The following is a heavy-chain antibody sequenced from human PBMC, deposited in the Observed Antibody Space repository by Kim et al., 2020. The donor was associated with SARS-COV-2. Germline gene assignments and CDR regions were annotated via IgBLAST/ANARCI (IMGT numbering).Heavy chain of an antibody. CDR3: ARDRGPAMVYGPEFDY. CDR1: GGTFSSYA. Sequence: SVKVSCKASGGTFSSYAISWVRQAPGQGLEWMGGIIPIFGTANYAQKFQGRVTITADESTSTAYMELSSLRSEDRAVYYCARDRGPAMVYGPEFDYWGQGTLVTVSS. CDR2: IIPIFGTA. J-gene: IGHJ4*02. V-gene: IGHV1-69*13. D-gene: IGHD5-18*01.